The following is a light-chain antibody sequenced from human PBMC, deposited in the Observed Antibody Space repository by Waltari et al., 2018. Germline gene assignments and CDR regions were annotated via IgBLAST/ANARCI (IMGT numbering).Light chain of an antibody. CDR1: QSVSRY. V-gene: IGKV3-20*01. CDR3: QKYERLPAT. Sequence: EIVLTQSPGTLSLYPGERATLSCRASQSVSRYLAWYQQKPGQAPRLLIYDASIRATGIPDRFSGSGSGTDFSLTISRLEPEDFAVYYCQKYERLPATFGQGTKVEIK. CDR2: DAS. J-gene: IGKJ1*01.